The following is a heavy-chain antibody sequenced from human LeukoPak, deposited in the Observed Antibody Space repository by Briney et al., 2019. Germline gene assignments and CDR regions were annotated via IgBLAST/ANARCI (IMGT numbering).Heavy chain of an antibody. J-gene: IGHJ4*02. V-gene: IGHV3-15*07. CDR2: IKSKTDGGTI. CDR1: GFTFNNAW. D-gene: IGHD1-26*01. Sequence: GGFLRLSCAASGFTFNNAWMNWVRQAPDRGLEWVGRIKSKTDGGTIDYAAPVKGRFTISRDDSTNTLYLHMDSLKTEDTAVYYCSPKRVGAPAFDSWGQGALVTVSS. CDR3: SPKRVGAPAFDS.